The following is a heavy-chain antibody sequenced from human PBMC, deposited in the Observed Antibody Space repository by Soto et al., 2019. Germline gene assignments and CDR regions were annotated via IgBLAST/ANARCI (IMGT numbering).Heavy chain of an antibody. V-gene: IGHV1-69*06. D-gene: IGHD6-19*01. CDR2: IIPLFNTS. CDR3: ARGPLPRDRIGWYESLHY. J-gene: IGHJ4*02. CDR1: GDTFNKYG. Sequence: QVLLVQSGADVKKPGSSVKVSCKASGDTFNKYGISWVRQAPGQGLEWMGGIIPLFNTSDYSQKFQGRVTITADKSTTTVYMELISLTSDDTAVYFCARGPLPRDRIGWYESLHYWGQGTLVTVSS.